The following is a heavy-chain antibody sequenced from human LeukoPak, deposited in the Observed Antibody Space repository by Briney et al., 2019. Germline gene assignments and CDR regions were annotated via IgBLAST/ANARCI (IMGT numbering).Heavy chain of an antibody. D-gene: IGHD1-26*01. CDR3: AKDPESGSYYDDAFDI. CDR2: ISGSGGST. V-gene: IGHV3-23*01. Sequence: GGSLRLSWAAPGFTFSSYAMSWVRQAPGKGLEWVSAISGSGGSTYYADPVKGRFTISRDNSKNTLYLQMNSLRAEDTAVYYCAKDPESGSYYDDAFDIWGQGTMVTVSS. J-gene: IGHJ3*02. CDR1: GFTFSSYA.